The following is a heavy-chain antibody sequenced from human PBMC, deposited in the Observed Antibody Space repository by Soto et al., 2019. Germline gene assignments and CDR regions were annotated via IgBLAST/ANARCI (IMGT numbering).Heavy chain of an antibody. V-gene: IGHV3-23*01. J-gene: IGHJ6*02. CDR3: AKGAYCSGGSCYGLPAPYYYYYGMDV. Sequence: GGSLRLSCAASGLTFSSYAMSWVRQAPGKGLEWVSGISGSGGSTDYADSVKGRLTISRDNSKNTLYLQMNSLRAEDTAVYYCAKGAYCSGGSCYGLPAPYYYYYGMDVWGQGTTVTVSS. CDR1: GLTFSSYA. D-gene: IGHD2-15*01. CDR2: ISGSGGST.